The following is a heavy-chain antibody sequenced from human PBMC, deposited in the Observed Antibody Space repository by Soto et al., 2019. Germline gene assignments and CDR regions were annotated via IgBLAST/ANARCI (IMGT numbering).Heavy chain of an antibody. CDR2: ISYDGSNK. D-gene: IGHD3-10*01. J-gene: IGHJ3*02. V-gene: IGHV3-30*18. Sequence: QVQLVESGGGVVQPGRSLRLSCAASGFTFSSYGMHWVRQAPGKGLEWVAVISYDGSNKYYADSVKGRFTISRDNSKSTLYLQMNSLRAEDTAVYYCAKARDYYGAGSYYGNDAFDNWGQGTMVTVSS. CDR3: AKARDYYGAGSYYGNDAFDN. CDR1: GFTFSSYG.